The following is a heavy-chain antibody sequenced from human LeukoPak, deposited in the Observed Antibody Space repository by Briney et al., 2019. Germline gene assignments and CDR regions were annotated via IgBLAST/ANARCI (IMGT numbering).Heavy chain of an antibody. Sequence: GGSLRLSCAASGFTFSSYWMGWVRQAPGKGLEWVANIKQDGSEKYYVDSVKGRFTISRDNAKNSLYLQMNSLRAEDTAVYYCARDYDFWSGYQRFDYWGQGTLVTVSS. V-gene: IGHV3-7*01. J-gene: IGHJ4*02. CDR2: IKQDGSEK. CDR1: GFTFSSYW. CDR3: ARDYDFWSGYQRFDY. D-gene: IGHD3-3*01.